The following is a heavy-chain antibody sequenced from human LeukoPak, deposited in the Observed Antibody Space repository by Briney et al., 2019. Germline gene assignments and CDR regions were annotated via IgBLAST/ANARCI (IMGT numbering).Heavy chain of an antibody. CDR1: GFTFSSFG. Sequence: GGSLRLSCAASGFTFSSFGMHWVRQASGKGLEWVAFIPYDGSAKYYADSVKGRFTISRDNSKNTLYLQMNSLRAEDTAVYYCTSSGGYRDFDCWGQGNLVTVSS. V-gene: IGHV3-30*02. CDR2: IPYDGSAK. J-gene: IGHJ4*02. CDR3: TSSGGYRDFDC. D-gene: IGHD3-10*01.